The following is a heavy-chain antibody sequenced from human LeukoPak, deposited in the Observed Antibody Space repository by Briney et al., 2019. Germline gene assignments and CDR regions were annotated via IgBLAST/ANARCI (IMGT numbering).Heavy chain of an antibody. CDR3: ARTPDYYDSSGYDY. CDR1: GGTFSNYA. J-gene: IGHJ4*02. D-gene: IGHD3-22*01. CDR2: IIPILGIA. V-gene: IGHV1-69*04. Sequence: SVKVSCKASGGTFSNYAISWVRQAPGQGLEWMGRIIPILGIANYAQKFQGRVTITADKSTSTAYMELSSLRSEDTAVYYCARTPDYYDSSGYDYWGQGTLVTVSS.